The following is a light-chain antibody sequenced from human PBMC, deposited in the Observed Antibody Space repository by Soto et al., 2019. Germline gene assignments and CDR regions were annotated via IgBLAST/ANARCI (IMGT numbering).Light chain of an antibody. J-gene: IGKJ2*01. V-gene: IGKV1-39*01. CDR3: QQGYSIPT. CDR1: QSIDIY. Sequence: DIQLTQSPPSLSASVGDRVTITCRTSQSIDIYLNWYQQRPGQVPKLLIYAASNLQRGVPSRFSGSGSGTEFTLTISSLQPEDFATYYCQQGYSIPTFGQGTKVGIK. CDR2: AAS.